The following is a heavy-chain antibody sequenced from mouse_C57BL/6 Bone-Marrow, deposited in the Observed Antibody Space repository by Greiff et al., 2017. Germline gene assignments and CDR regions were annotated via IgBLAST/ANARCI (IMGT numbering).Heavy chain of an antibody. D-gene: IGHD1-2*01. Sequence: QVQLQQPGAELVKPGASVKLSCKASGYTFTSYWMQWVKQRPGQDLEWIGEIDPSDSYTNYNQKFKGKATLTVDTSSSTAYMQLSSLTSEDSAVYYCARRDYGGYWGQGTTLTVSS. V-gene: IGHV1-50*01. CDR1: GYTFTSYW. CDR2: IDPSDSYT. J-gene: IGHJ2*01. CDR3: ARRDYGGY.